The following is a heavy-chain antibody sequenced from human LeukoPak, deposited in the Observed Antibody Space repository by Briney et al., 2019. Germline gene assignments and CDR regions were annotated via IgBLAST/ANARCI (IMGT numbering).Heavy chain of an antibody. D-gene: IGHD6-19*01. V-gene: IGHV3-74*01. CDR2: INRDGSST. J-gene: IGHJ6*04. Sequence: GGSLRLSCAASGFTFSSYWMHWVRQAPGKGLVWVSRINRDGSSTSYADSVKGRFTISRDNAKNTLYLQMNSLRAEDTAVYYCARDSESSGWYKYYYYYYGMDVWGKGTTVTVSS. CDR1: GFTFSSYW. CDR3: ARDSESSGWYKYYYYYYGMDV.